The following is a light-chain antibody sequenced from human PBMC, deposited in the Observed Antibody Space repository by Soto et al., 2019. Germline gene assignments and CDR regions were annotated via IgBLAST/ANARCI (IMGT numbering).Light chain of an antibody. V-gene: IGLV8-61*01. CDR1: SGSVSTNNY. J-gene: IGLJ3*02. CDR2: RTN. CDR3: VLYMGRGNWV. Sequence: QAVVTQEPSFSVSPGGTVTLTCALSSGSVSTNNYPSWCQQTPGQPPRTLIFRTNTRSSGVPDRFSGSILGSKAALTITGAQADDESDYYCVLYMGRGNWVFGGGTKVTV.